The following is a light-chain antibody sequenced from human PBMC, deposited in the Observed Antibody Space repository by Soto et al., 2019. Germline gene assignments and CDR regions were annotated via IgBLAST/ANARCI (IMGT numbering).Light chain of an antibody. CDR1: QTVRNNY. CDR3: QQFSSYPLT. V-gene: IGKV3-20*01. Sequence: EIVLTQSPGTLSLSPGERATLSCRASQTVRNNYLAWYQQKPGQAPRLLIYDASSRATGIPDRFSGGGSGTDFTLTISRLEPEDFAVYYCQQFSSYPLTFXGGTKVDIK. J-gene: IGKJ4*01. CDR2: DAS.